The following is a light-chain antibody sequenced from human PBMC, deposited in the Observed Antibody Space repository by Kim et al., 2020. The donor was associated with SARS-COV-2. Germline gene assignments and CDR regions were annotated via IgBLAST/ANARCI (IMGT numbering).Light chain of an antibody. V-gene: IGLV1-44*01. CDR1: TSNIGRTT. Sequence: QSVLTQPPSVSGPPGQRVTISCSGGTSNIGRTTVNWYHQLPGTAPRLIIYYDDRRPSGVPDRFSGSRSGTSASLAISGLQSEDEGDYYCATWDDSLEGRVFGGGTQVNV. J-gene: IGLJ3*02. CDR3: ATWDDSLEGRV. CDR2: YDD.